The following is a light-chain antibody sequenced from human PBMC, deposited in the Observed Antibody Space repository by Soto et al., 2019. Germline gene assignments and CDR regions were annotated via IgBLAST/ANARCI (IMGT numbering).Light chain of an antibody. CDR1: QYIDKF. J-gene: IGKJ5*01. CDR3: QQYDDLPIT. CDR2: DAS. Sequence: DIQMTQSPSSLSASVGDIFTITCQASQYIDKFLNCYQQKSGKAPKLLISDASNLETGVPSRFSGGGSGTDFTFTITSLQPEDVAIYYCQQYDDLPITFGQGTRLEI. V-gene: IGKV1-33*01.